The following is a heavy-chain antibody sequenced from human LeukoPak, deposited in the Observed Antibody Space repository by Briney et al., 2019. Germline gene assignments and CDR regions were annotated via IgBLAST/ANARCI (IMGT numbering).Heavy chain of an antibody. V-gene: IGHV3-30*01. CDR1: GFTFSSYA. Sequence: PGGSLRLSCAASGFTFSSYAMHWVRQAPGKGLEWVAVISYDGSNKYYADSVKGRFNISRDNSKNTLYLQMNSLRAEDTAVYYCARFSSSSSFGAFDIWGQGTMVTVSS. CDR3: ARFSSSSSFGAFDI. J-gene: IGHJ3*02. D-gene: IGHD6-6*01. CDR2: ISYDGSNK.